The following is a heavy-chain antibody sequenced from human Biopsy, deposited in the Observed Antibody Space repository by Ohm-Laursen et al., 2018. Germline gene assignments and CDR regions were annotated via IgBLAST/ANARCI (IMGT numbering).Heavy chain of an antibody. D-gene: IGHD6-25*01. V-gene: IGHV1-2*02. J-gene: IGHJ4*02. Sequence: ASVKVSCKASGYTFTGHSIHWMRQAPGQRLEWMGWVSPAGAITNYAQKFQGRVTMTSDTSISTVYMELARLTTDDTAVYYCARVAAAGWDDYWGQGTLVTVSS. CDR1: GYTFTGHS. CDR2: VSPAGAIT. CDR3: ARVAAAGWDDY.